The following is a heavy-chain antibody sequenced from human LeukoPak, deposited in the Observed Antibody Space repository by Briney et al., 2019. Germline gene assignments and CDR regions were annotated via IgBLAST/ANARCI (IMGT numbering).Heavy chain of an antibody. CDR1: GGSISSSSYY. V-gene: IGHV4-39*01. CDR2: IYYSGST. CDR3: ARHVRGSSWYFVDY. Sequence: SETLSLTCTVSGGSISSSSYYWGWIRQPPGKGLEWIGSIYYSGSTYYNPSLKSRVTISVDTSKNQFSLKPSSMTAADTAVYYCARHVRGSSWYFVDYWGQGTLVTVSS. D-gene: IGHD6-13*01. J-gene: IGHJ4*02.